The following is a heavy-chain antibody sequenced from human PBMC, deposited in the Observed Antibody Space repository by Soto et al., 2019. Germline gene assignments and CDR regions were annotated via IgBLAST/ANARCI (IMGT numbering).Heavy chain of an antibody. J-gene: IGHJ4*02. D-gene: IGHD1-26*01. V-gene: IGHV1-46*01. Sequence: QVQLVQSGAEMKHPGASVKLSCQASGYIFIHCFMHWVRQAPGQGLEWMGGINPSSGTTTYAQKFQGRVTVTRDTSTSTVYMERSSLGSGDTAMYYCARSLGETTSLFDYWGQESLVTVSA. CDR3: ARSLGETTSLFDY. CDR1: GYIFIHCF. CDR2: INPSSGTT.